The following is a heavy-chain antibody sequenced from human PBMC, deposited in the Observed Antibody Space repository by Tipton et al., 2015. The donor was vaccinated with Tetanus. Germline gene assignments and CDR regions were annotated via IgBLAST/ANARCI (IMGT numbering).Heavy chain of an antibody. CDR1: GYSFTSHW. Sequence: MQLVQSGADVKKPGESLKISCKASGYSFTSHWIGWVRQMPGKGLEWMGMIFPDDSDTRYSPSFQGHVTFSADKSTSTVYLQWSSLKASDPAMYFCARMYSTSSPFDHWGQGTLVAVSS. D-gene: IGHD6-6*01. CDR2: IFPDDSDT. CDR3: ARMYSTSSPFDH. V-gene: IGHV5-51*01. J-gene: IGHJ4*02.